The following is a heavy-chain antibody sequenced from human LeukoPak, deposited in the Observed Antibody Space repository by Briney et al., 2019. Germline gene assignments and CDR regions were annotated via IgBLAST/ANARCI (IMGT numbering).Heavy chain of an antibody. CDR3: ARDLGYCSSTSCDIGYNGRYYYYGMDV. Sequence: GGSLRLSCAASGFTFSSYGMHWVRQAPGKGLEWVAVIWYDGSNKYYADSVKGRFTISRDNSKNTLYLQTNSLRAEDTAVYYCARDLGYCSSTSCDIGYNGRYYYYGMDVWGQGTTVTVSS. CDR2: IWYDGSNK. J-gene: IGHJ6*02. V-gene: IGHV3-33*01. CDR1: GFTFSSYG. D-gene: IGHD2-2*01.